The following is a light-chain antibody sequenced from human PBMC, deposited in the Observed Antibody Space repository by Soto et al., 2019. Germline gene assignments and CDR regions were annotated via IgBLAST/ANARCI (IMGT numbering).Light chain of an antibody. V-gene: IGLV2-14*01. J-gene: IGLJ2*01. CDR2: EVS. CDR1: SSDVGGYNS. CDR3: SSYSTSSTPVI. Sequence: QSVLTQPASVSGSPGQSITISCTGTSSDVGGYNSVSWYQQHPGKAPKLMIYEVSNRPSGVSNRFSGSKSGNTASLTISGLQAEDVADYYCSSYSTSSTPVIFGGGTKLTVL.